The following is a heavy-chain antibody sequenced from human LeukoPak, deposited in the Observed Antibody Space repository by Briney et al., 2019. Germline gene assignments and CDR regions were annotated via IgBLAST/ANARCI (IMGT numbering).Heavy chain of an antibody. CDR1: GFTFSSYA. CDR3: AKDRMVRGATGLFYY. Sequence: GGSLRLSCAASGFTFSSYAMSWVRQAPGKGLEWVSAISGSGGSTYYADSVKGRFTISRDNSKNTLYLQMNSLRAEDTAVYYCAKDRMVRGATGLFYYWGQGTLVTVSS. CDR2: ISGSGGST. J-gene: IGHJ4*02. V-gene: IGHV3-23*01. D-gene: IGHD3-10*01.